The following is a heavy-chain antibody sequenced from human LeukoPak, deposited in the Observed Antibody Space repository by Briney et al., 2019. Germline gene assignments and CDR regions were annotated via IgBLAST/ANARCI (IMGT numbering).Heavy chain of an antibody. CDR2: IYYSGST. CDR3: ASYPPKEVLRFLEWFPWGWFDP. J-gene: IGHJ5*02. CDR1: GGSISSSSYY. V-gene: IGHV4-39*01. D-gene: IGHD3-3*01. Sequence: SETLSLTCTVSGGSISSSSYYWGWIRQPPGKGLEWIGSIYYSGSTYYNPSLKSRVTISVDTSKNQFSLKLSSVTAADTAVYYCASYPPKEVLRFLEWFPWGWFDPWGQGTLVTVSS.